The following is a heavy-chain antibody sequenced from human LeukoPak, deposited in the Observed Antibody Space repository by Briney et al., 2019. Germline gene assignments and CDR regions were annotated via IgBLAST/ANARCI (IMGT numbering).Heavy chain of an antibody. D-gene: IGHD6-19*01. CDR2: ISYDGSKK. Sequence: GGSLRLSRAASGFTFSSYGIDWVRQAPGKGLEWVALISYDGSKKYYAEPVKGRFTISRDNSKNTLYLQMNSLRPEDTAVYYCARNNIFGYASGWPLDYWGQGTLVTVSS. V-gene: IGHV3-30-3*01. CDR3: ARNNIFGYASGWPLDY. CDR1: GFTFSSYG. J-gene: IGHJ4*02.